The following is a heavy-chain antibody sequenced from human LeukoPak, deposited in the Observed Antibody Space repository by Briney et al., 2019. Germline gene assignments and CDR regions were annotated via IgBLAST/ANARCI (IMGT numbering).Heavy chain of an antibody. J-gene: IGHJ6*02. Sequence: PGRSLRLSCAASGFTFDDYPMHWVRQAPGKGLEWVSGISWNSGTKGYADSVKGRFTISRDNAKNSLYLQMNSLRGEDAALYYCAVLHYYAMDVWGQGTTVTVSS. CDR3: AVLHYYAMDV. V-gene: IGHV3-9*01. CDR2: ISWNSGTK. D-gene: IGHD2-8*01. CDR1: GFTFDDYP.